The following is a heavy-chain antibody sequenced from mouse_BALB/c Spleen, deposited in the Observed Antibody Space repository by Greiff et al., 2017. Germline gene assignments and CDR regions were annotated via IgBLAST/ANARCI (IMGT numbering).Heavy chain of an antibody. J-gene: IGHJ3*01. V-gene: IGHV1-39*01. D-gene: IGHD2-14*01. CDR1: GYSFTDYI. Sequence: EVQLQQTGPELVKPGASVKISCKASGYSFTDYIMLWVKQSHGKSLEWIGNINPYYGSTSYNLKFKGKATLTVDKSSSTAYMQLNSLTSEDSAVYYCARYRYDRVPFAYWGQGTLVTVSA. CDR3: ARYRYDRVPFAY. CDR2: INPYYGST.